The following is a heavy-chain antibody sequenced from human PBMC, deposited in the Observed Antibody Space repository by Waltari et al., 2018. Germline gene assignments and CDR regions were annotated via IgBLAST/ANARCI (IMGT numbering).Heavy chain of an antibody. CDR1: GYAFPRSY. J-gene: IGHJ4*02. V-gene: IGHV1-8*01. CDR2: MNPNSGNT. Sequence: QVQLLQSGAEVKPPGASVLVSCRASGYAFPRSYLHWVRQAPGQGLEWMGWMNPNSGNTGYAQKFQGRVTMTRNTAISTAYMELSSLRPEDTAVYYCARETSASDYWGQGTLVTVSS. CDR3: ARETSASDY.